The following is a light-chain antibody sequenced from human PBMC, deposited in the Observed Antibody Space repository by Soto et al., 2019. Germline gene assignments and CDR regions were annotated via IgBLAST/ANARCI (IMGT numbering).Light chain of an antibody. CDR2: TVS. Sequence: VVMTQSPPSLPVTLGQPASISCRSSQSLVYSDGNAYLNWFQQRPGQSPRRLIYTVSNGDSGVQDRFSGVASGPEFTLKMSSLESEDGGIYNCMQGTYWPPTFGQGTKVDI. CDR3: MQGTYWPPT. J-gene: IGKJ1*01. V-gene: IGKV2-30*01. CDR1: QSLVYSDGNAY.